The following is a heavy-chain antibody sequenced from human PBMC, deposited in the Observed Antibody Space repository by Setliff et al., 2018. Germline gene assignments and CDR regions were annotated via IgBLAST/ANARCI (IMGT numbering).Heavy chain of an antibody. CDR3: ARDNPILGATDY. CDR2: ISHSGSA. J-gene: IGHJ4*02. Sequence: SETLSLTCAVYGGSFSTYFWSWIRQPPGKGLEWIGEISHSGSANYNPSLKGRVTISVDTSRNQFSLNLTSVTAADTALYFCARDNPILGATDYWGQGALVTVSS. V-gene: IGHV4-34*01. D-gene: IGHD1-26*01. CDR1: GGSFSTYF.